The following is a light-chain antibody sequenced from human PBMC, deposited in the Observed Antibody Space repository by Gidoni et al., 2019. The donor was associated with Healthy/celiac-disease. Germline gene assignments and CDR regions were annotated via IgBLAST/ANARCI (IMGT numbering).Light chain of an antibody. Sequence: SYVLTQPPSVSVAPRKTARIPCWGNNIGSKSVPWYLQEPGQAPVLVVYDASDRPSGIPERFSGSNSGNTATLTISRVEAGDEADYYCQVWDSSSDHLVVFGGGTKLTVL. CDR2: DAS. CDR3: QVWDSSSDHLVV. J-gene: IGLJ2*01. V-gene: IGLV3-21*03. CDR1: NIGSKS.